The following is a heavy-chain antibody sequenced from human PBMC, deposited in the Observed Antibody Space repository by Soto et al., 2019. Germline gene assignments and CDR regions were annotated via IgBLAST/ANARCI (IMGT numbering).Heavy chain of an antibody. D-gene: IGHD1-7*01. CDR1: GYSLPTHT. J-gene: IGHJ4*02. CDR3: ERASGNYDWGRNDY. CDR2: INAANGHT. Sequence: QVLLVQSGAEVKKPGASVRISCKASGYSLPTHTIHWVRQAPGQRLEWMGWINAANGHTQYSQNFQGRVTISSDTSASKVYMKLTGLTSDETAIYYCERASGNYDWGRNDYWGQGTLVTVSS. V-gene: IGHV1-3*01.